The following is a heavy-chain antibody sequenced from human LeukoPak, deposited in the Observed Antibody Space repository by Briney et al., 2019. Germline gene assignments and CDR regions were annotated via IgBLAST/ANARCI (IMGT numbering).Heavy chain of an antibody. CDR1: GGSISSYY. CDR3: ARQGGYYYYMDV. V-gene: IGHV4-4*09. Sequence: SETLSLTCTVSGGSISSYYWSWIRQPPGKGLEWIGYIYTSGSTNYNPPLKSRVTISVDTSKSQFSLKLSSVTAADTAVYYCARQGGYYYYMDVWGKGTTATVSS. J-gene: IGHJ6*03. CDR2: IYTSGST.